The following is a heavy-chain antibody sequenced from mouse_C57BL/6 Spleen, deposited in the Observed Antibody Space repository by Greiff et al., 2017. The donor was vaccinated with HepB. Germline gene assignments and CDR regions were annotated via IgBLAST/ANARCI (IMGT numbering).Heavy chain of an antibody. J-gene: IGHJ2*01. CDR1: GYTFTSYW. CDR3: ARGLRGDYFDY. CDR2: IDPSDSET. D-gene: IGHD1-1*01. Sequence: QVQLQQSGAELVRPGSSVKLSCKASGYTFTSYWMHWVKQRPIQGLEWIGNIDPSDSETHYNQKFKDKATLTVDKSSSTAYMQLSSLTSEDSAVYYCARGLRGDYFDYWGQGTTLTVSS. V-gene: IGHV1-52*01.